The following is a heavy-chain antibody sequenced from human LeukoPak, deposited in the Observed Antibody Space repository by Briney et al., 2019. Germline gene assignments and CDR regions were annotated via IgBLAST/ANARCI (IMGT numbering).Heavy chain of an antibody. Sequence: PGGSLRLSCAVSGFTFSYYAMHWVRQAPGKGLEWVVVISYDGINKYYVDSVKGRFTISRDNSNNTLYLQMNSLRLEDTAMYYCAREKYDSSGSFDYWGQGTLVTVSS. CDR3: AREKYDSSGSFDY. CDR2: ISYDGINK. D-gene: IGHD3-22*01. V-gene: IGHV3-30-3*01. J-gene: IGHJ4*02. CDR1: GFTFSYYA.